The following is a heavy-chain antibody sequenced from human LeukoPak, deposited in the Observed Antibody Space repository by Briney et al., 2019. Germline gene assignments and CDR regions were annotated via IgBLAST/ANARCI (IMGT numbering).Heavy chain of an antibody. CDR3: AGGGIAAAGTSEYFQH. CDR2: IYYSGST. J-gene: IGHJ1*01. D-gene: IGHD6-13*01. CDR1: GGSISSYY. V-gene: IGHV4-59*08. Sequence: SETLSLTCTVSGGSISSYYWSWIRQPPGKGLEWIGYIYYSGSTNYNPSLKSRVTISVDTSKNQFSLKLSSVTAADTAVYYCAGGGIAAAGTSEYFQHWGQGTLVTVSS.